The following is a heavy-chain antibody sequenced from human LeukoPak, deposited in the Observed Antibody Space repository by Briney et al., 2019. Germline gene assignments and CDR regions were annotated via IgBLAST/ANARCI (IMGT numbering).Heavy chain of an antibody. CDR3: ARGTVGAPGIDY. CDR2: INGAGNKK. J-gene: IGHJ4*02. D-gene: IGHD6-13*01. Sequence: GGSLKLSCEASGLTFYGYWMHWFRQLPGKGLVWVSEINGAGNKKNYADSVRGRFTVSRDNAKDTVYLQMDSLRVEDTAVYYCARGTVGAPGIDYWGQGTLVSVSS. V-gene: IGHV3-74*01. CDR1: GLTFYGYW.